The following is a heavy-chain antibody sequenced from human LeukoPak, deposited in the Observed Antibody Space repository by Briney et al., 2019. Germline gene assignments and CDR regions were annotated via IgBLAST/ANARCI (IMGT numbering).Heavy chain of an antibody. V-gene: IGHV3-21*01. J-gene: IGHJ4*02. CDR3: ARAGGSTVSHGDY. D-gene: IGHD4-17*01. CDR1: GFTFSSYS. CDR2: ISSSSSYI. Sequence: GGSLRLPCAASGFTFSSYSMNWVRQAPGKGLEWVSSISSSSSYIYYADSVKGRFTISKDNAKNSLYLQMNSLRAEDTAVYYCARAGGSTVSHGDYWGQGTLVTVSS.